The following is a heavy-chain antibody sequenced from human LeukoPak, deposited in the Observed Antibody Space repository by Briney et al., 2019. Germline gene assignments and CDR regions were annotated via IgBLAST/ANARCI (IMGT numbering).Heavy chain of an antibody. CDR1: GGSISSYY. V-gene: IGHV4-59*01. D-gene: IGHD3-22*01. CDR3: ARERAAYYYDSSGIT. Sequence: SETLSLTCTVSGGSISSYYWSWIRQPPGKGLEGIGYIYYSGSTNYNPSLKSRVTISVDTSKNQFSLKLSSVTAADTAVYYCARERAAYYYDSSGITWGQGTLVTVSS. J-gene: IGHJ5*02. CDR2: IYYSGST.